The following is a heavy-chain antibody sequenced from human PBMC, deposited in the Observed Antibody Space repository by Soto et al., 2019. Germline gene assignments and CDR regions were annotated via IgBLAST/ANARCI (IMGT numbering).Heavy chain of an antibody. CDR3: SNYDILTGPRAGFGP. CDR1: GGTFSSYA. J-gene: IGHJ5*02. V-gene: IGHV1-69*01. Sequence: QVQLVQSGAEVKKPGSSVKVSCKASGGTFSSYAISWVRQAPGQGLEWMGGIIPIFGTANYAQKFQGRVTITAEESTSTAYMELSSLRSEDTAVYYCSNYDILTGPRAGFGPWGQGTLVTVSS. CDR2: IIPIFGTA. D-gene: IGHD3-9*01.